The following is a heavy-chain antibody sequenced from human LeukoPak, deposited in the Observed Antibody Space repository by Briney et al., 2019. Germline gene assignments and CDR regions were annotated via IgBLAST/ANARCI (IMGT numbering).Heavy chain of an antibody. D-gene: IGHD6-13*01. CDR1: GYTFTSYY. CDR3: ARGVSSSWYSLFTAEYFQH. Sequence: PAASVKVSCKASGYTFTSYYMHWVRQAPGQGLEWMGWISAYNGNTNYAQKLQGRVTMTTDTSTSTAYMELRSLRSDDTAVYYCARGVSSSWYSLFTAEYFQHWGQGTLVTVSS. CDR2: ISAYNGNT. V-gene: IGHV1-18*04. J-gene: IGHJ1*01.